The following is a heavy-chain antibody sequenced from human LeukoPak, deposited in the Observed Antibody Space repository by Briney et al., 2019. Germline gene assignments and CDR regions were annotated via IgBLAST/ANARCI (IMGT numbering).Heavy chain of an antibody. CDR2: FDPEDVET. V-gene: IGHV1-24*01. J-gene: IGHJ4*02. CDR3: ATYSGYAAY. CDR1: GYTLTELA. Sequence: ASVKVSCKVSGYTLTELAIHWVRQAPGKGLEWMGGFDPEDVETIYAQKFQGRVTMTEDTYTGTAYMELSSLRSEDTAVYYCATYSGYAAYWGQGTLVSVSS. D-gene: IGHD5-12*01.